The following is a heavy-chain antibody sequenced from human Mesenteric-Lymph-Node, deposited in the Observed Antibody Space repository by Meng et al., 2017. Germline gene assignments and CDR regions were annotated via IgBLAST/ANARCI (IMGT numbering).Heavy chain of an antibody. V-gene: IGHV3-23*01. J-gene: IGHJ4*02. Sequence: GESLKISCAASGFTFSNYAVTWVRQAPGKGLEWVSAINGVGSGTYYADSVKGRFTISRDNSKNTVYLQMSSLRAEDTAVYYCARVGARTDYYFDYWGQGTLVTVSS. CDR1: GFTFSNYA. D-gene: IGHD1-26*01. CDR2: INGVGSGT. CDR3: ARVGARTDYYFDY.